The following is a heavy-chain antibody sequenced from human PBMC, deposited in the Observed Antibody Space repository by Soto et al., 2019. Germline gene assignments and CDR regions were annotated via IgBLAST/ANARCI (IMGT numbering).Heavy chain of an antibody. CDR3: AREDRDRETGLVPAAIDGVDV. CDR2: IIPIFGIP. Sequence: QVQLVQSGAEVKKPGSSVKVSCKASGDTFSRYSITWVRQAPGHGLEWIGRIIPIFGIPTYAQKFQGRVTFTADESTSTAYMELSSLRSDDTAVYYCAREDRDRETGLVPAAIDGVDVWGQGTTVTVSS. CDR1: GDTFSRYS. V-gene: IGHV1-69*08. J-gene: IGHJ6*02. D-gene: IGHD2-2*01.